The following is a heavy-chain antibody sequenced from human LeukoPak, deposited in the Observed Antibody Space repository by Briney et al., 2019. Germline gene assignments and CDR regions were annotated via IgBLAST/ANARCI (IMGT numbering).Heavy chain of an antibody. V-gene: IGHV4-59*01. J-gene: IGHJ6*02. CDR3: ARELGATVVNYGMDV. D-gene: IGHD4-23*01. CDR2: IYYSGST. CDR1: GGSISSYY. Sequence: SETLSLTCSVSGGSISSYYWSWIRQPPGKGLEWIGYIYYSGSTNYNPSLKSRVTISVDTSKNQLSLKLTSVTAADTAVYYCARELGATVVNYGMDVWGQGTTVTVFS.